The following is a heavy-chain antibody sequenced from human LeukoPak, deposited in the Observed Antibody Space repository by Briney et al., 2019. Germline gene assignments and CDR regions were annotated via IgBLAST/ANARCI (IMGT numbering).Heavy chain of an antibody. D-gene: IGHD2-15*01. CDR1: GRCFSGCY. Sequence: SETLSLTCAVYGRCFSGCYWSWIRQPPGKGLEWIGEINHSGSTNYNPSLKSRVTISVDTSKNQFSLKLSSVTAADTAVYYCARGQMVVVVVAATWFDPWGQGTLVTVSS. CDR3: ARGQMVVVVVAATWFDP. V-gene: IGHV4-34*01. J-gene: IGHJ5*02. CDR2: INHSGST.